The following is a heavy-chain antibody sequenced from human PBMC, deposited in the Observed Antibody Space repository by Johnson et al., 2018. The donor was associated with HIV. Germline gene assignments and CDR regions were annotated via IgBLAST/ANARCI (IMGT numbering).Heavy chain of an antibody. CDR2: IYSGGST. CDR1: GFIFSSFW. D-gene: IGHD1-26*01. CDR3: AKGGVWEIPLGFGAVDF. V-gene: IGHV3-66*02. J-gene: IGHJ3*01. Sequence: MQLVESGGGLVQPGGSLRLSCAGSGFIFSSFWMSWVRQAPGKGLEWVSVIYSGGSTYYADSVKGRFTISRDNSKNTLYLQMNSLRDEDTAVYFCAKGGVWEIPLGFGAVDFWGQGTMVTVSS.